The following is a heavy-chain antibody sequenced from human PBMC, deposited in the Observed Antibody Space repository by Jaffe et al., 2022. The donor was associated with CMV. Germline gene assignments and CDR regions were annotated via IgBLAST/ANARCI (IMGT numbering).Heavy chain of an antibody. CDR3: ARGTGVVSVVTAKGDAFDI. V-gene: IGHV3-21*01. CDR2: ISSSSSYI. D-gene: IGHD2-21*02. Sequence: EVQLVESGGGLVKPGGSLRLSCAASGFTFSSYSMNWVRQAPGKGLEWVSSISSSSSYIYYADSVKGRFTISRDNAKNSLYLQMNSLRAEDTAVYYCARGTGVVSVVTAKGDAFDIWGQGTMVTVSS. CDR1: GFTFSSYS. J-gene: IGHJ3*02.